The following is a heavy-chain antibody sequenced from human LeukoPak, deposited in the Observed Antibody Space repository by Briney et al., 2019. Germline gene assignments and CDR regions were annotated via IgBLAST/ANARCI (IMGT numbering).Heavy chain of an antibody. CDR1: GFTFSSYS. Sequence: GGSLRLSCAASGFTFSSYSMNWVRQAPGKGLEWVSSISSSSSYIYYADSVKGRFTISRDNAKNSLYLQMNSLRAEDTAVYYCARDRRDRIAAAGIFDYWGQGTLVTVPS. V-gene: IGHV3-21*01. D-gene: IGHD6-13*01. J-gene: IGHJ4*02. CDR2: ISSSSSYI. CDR3: ARDRRDRIAAAGIFDY.